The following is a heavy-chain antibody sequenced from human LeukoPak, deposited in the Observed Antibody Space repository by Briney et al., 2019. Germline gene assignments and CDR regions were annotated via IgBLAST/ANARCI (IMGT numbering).Heavy chain of an antibody. CDR2: ISGSGDNT. J-gene: IGHJ4*02. V-gene: IGHV3-23*01. D-gene: IGHD5-12*01. CDR1: GFTFSSYA. Sequence: GGSLRLSCEASGFTFSSYAMNWVRQAPGKGLEWVSGISGSGDNTYYADSVKGRFTISRDNSKNTLYLQMNSLRADDTAVYYCARNENSGWGYFDYWGQGTLVTVSS. CDR3: ARNENSGWGYFDY.